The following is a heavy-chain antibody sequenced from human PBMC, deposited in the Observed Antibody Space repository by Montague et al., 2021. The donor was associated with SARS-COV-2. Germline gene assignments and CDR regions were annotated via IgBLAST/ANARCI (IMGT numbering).Heavy chain of an antibody. CDR1: GFTVSSYW. CDR2: IKQDGSEQ. CDR3: ARDGVGFRELTGNYYYYYGMDV. J-gene: IGHJ6*02. Sequence: SLRLSCAASGFTVSSYWMSWVRQAPGKGLEWVANIKQDGSEQYYVYSXXVRFPISRDNAKNSLYLQMNSLRAEDTAVSYCARDGVGFRELTGNYYYYYGMDVWGQGTTVTVSS. D-gene: IGHD3-10*01. V-gene: IGHV3-7*01.